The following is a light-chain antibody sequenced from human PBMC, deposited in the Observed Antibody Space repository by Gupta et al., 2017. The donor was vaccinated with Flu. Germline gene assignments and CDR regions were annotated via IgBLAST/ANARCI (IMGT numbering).Light chain of an antibody. V-gene: IGKV4-1*01. CDR1: QSLLYSSNNQTY. J-gene: IGKJ1*01. Sequence: LGERATINCKSSQSLLYSSNNQTYLAWYQQKPGQPPKLLIDWASTRGFGVPDRFNGSGSGTDFTLAISRLQAEDVALYYCQQDDSTPGTFGQGTKVEIK. CDR2: WAS. CDR3: QQDDSTPGT.